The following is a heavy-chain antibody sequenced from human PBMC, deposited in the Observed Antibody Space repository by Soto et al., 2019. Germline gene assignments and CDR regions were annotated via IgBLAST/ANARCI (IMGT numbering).Heavy chain of an antibody. J-gene: IGHJ4*02. V-gene: IGHV4-34*01. CDR2: INHSGRT. CDR3: AKLPNSGSYFEY. D-gene: IGHD1-26*01. Sequence: PSETLSLTCAVYGGSFSGYYWSWIRQPPGKGLEWIGEINHSGRTNYNPSLKSRVTISVDTSKNQFSLKLNSVTAADTAVYYCAKLPNSGSYFEYWGQGTLVTVSS. CDR1: GGSFSGYY.